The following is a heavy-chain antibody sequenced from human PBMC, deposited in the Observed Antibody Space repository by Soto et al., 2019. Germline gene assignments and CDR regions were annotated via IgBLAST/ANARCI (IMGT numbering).Heavy chain of an antibody. J-gene: IGHJ3*02. CDR1: GFTFSSYD. CDR3: ARDKDNWNDAHAFDI. Sequence: EVQLVESGGGLVQPGGSLRLSCAASGFTFSSYDMHWVRQATGKGLEWVSAIGTAGDTYYPGSVKGRFTISRENAKNSLYLQMNSLRAEDTAVYYCARDKDNWNDAHAFDIWGQGTMVTVSS. CDR2: IGTAGDT. D-gene: IGHD1-1*01. V-gene: IGHV3-13*01.